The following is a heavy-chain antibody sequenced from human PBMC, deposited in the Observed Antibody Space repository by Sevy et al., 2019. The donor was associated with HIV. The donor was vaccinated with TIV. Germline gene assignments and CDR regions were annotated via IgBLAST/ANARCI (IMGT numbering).Heavy chain of an antibody. CDR1: GFTFSSYA. D-gene: IGHD3-22*01. CDR2: ISGSGGST. CDR3: AKVDSSGYSSVSGFDY. V-gene: IGHV3-23*01. J-gene: IGHJ4*02. Sequence: GGSLRLSCAASGFTFSSYAMSWVRQAPGKGLEWVSAISGSGGSTYYADSVKGRFTISRDNSKNMLYLQMKSLRAEDTAVYYCAKVDSSGYSSVSGFDYWGQGTLVTVSS.